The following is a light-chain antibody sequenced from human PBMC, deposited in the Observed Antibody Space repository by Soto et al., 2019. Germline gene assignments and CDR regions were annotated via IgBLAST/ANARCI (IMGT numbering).Light chain of an antibody. CDR1: QSFSSSY. CDR3: QQYGSSTEIT. J-gene: IGKJ4*01. CDR2: GAS. Sequence: EIVLTQSPGTLSLSPGERATLSCRASQSFSSSYLAWYQQKPGQAPRLLIYGASGRATGIPDRFSGSGSGTDFTLTISRLEPEDFAVYYCQQYGSSTEITFGGGTKVEIK. V-gene: IGKV3-20*01.